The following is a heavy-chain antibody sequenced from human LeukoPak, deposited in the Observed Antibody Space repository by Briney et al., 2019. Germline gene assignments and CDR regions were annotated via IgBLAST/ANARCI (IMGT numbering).Heavy chain of an antibody. CDR1: GLTFSSHA. CDR3: ARDPSGARYFDWLSPTYYYGMDV. J-gene: IGHJ6*02. Sequence: GGSLRLSCTASGLTFSSHAMHWVRQAPGKGLDWVAVISYDGSNKYYADSVKGRFTISRDNSKNTLYLQMNSLRAEDTAVYYCARDPSGARYFDWLSPTYYYGMDVWGQGTTVTVSS. V-gene: IGHV3-30-3*01. CDR2: ISYDGSNK. D-gene: IGHD3-9*01.